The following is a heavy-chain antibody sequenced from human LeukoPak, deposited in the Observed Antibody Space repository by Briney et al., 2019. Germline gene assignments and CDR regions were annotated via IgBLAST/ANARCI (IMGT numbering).Heavy chain of an antibody. J-gene: IGHJ4*02. CDR1: GGTFSSYA. V-gene: IGHV1-69*06. Sequence: ASVKFSCKASGGTFSSYAISWVRPAPGQGLGWMGGIIPVFGTANYSQKFQGRVTITADKSTSTAYMELRSLRSDDTAVYYCARVTQTDYDFDYWGQGTLVTVSS. CDR3: ARVTQTDYDFDY. CDR2: IIPVFGTA. D-gene: IGHD4-17*01.